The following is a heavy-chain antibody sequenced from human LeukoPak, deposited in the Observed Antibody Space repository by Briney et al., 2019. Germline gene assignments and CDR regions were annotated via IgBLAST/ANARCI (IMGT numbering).Heavy chain of an antibody. Sequence: SETLSLTCTVSGGSISSGDYYWSWIRQPPGKGLEWIGYIYYSGSTYCNPSLKSRVTISVDTSKNQFSLKLSSVTAADTAVYYCARTMVRRNWFDPWGQGTLVTVSS. J-gene: IGHJ5*02. D-gene: IGHD3-10*01. V-gene: IGHV4-30-4*01. CDR2: IYYSGST. CDR1: GGSISSGDYY. CDR3: ARTMVRRNWFDP.